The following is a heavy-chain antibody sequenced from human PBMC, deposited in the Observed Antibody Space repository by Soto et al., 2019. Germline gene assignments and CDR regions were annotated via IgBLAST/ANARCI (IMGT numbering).Heavy chain of an antibody. Sequence: QVQLVESGGGVVQPGGSLRLSCTTSGFTFNTYGMHWVRQAPGKGLEWVAIIWYDGSNKYYADSVKGRFTISRDNSKNTLNLEMNSLRAEDTALYHCARADCTGGYWYSGPFNYGVDVWGQGGRVTVSS. CDR3: ARADCTGGYWYSGPFNYGVDV. CDR1: GFTFNTYG. D-gene: IGHD2-8*02. V-gene: IGHV3-33*08. CDR2: IWYDGSNK. J-gene: IGHJ6*02.